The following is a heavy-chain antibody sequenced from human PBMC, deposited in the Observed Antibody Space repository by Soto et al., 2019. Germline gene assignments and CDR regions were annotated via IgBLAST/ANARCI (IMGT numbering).Heavy chain of an antibody. J-gene: IGHJ6*03. CDR1: EFTFSGYS. CDR2: ISSSGTTI. CDR3: ARIKGYYYYYMDV. Sequence: GGSLRLSCAASEFTFSGYSMNWVRQAPGKGLEWVSSISSSGTTIYYGDSVKGRFTTSRDNAKNSLYLQMNSLRAEDTAVYYCARIKGYYYYYMDVWGKGTTVTVSS. V-gene: IGHV3-48*01.